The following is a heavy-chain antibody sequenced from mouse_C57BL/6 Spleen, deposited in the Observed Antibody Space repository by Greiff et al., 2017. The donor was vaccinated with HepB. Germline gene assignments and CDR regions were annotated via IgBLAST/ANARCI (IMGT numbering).Heavy chain of an antibody. CDR2: IYPGDGDT. CDR1: GYAFSSYW. V-gene: IGHV1-80*01. CDR3: ARCYSDRGWFAY. J-gene: IGHJ3*01. Sequence: VQLQQSGAELVKPGASVKISCKASGYAFSSYWMNWVKQRPGKGLEWIGQIYPGDGDTNYNGKFKGKATLTADKSSSTAYMQLSSLTSEDSAVYFCARCYSDRGWFAYGGQGTLVTVSA. D-gene: IGHD2-12*01.